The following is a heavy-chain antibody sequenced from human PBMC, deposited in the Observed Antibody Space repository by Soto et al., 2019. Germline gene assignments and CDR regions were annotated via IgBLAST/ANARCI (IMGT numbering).Heavy chain of an antibody. CDR1: GFAFSDYA. Sequence: EVQLLESGGGSIQPGGSLRLSCAASGFAFSDYAMKWVRQAPGKGLEWVSAISGGAGDTYYADSVKGRFTISRDNSKNTLYLQMKSLRAEDTAIYYCAKSSRITLVRGVTDYWGQGTLVTVSS. CDR3: AKSSRITLVRGVTDY. V-gene: IGHV3-23*01. D-gene: IGHD3-10*01. CDR2: ISGGAGDT. J-gene: IGHJ4*02.